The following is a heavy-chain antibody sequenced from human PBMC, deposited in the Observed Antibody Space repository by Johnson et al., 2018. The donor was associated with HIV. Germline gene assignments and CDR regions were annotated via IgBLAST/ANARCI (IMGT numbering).Heavy chain of an antibody. J-gene: IGHJ3*02. D-gene: IGHD5-24*01. Sequence: QVQLVESGGGVVQPGRSLRLSCEVSGFTFASYGMHWVRQGPGKGLEWVAFISYDGSDDYYADSVKDRFTISRDNFKNTLYLRMNSLRAEDTAVYYCARDQVVEMATIRGDDAFDIWGQGTMVTVSS. CDR1: GFTFASYG. CDR3: ARDQVVEMATIRGDDAFDI. V-gene: IGHV3-30*03. CDR2: ISYDGSDD.